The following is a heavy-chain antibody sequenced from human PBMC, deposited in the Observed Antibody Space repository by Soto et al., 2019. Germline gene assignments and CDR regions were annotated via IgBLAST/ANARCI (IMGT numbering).Heavy chain of an antibody. J-gene: IGHJ6*02. V-gene: IGHV1-8*01. CDR3: ASGSSGWGGGYYYYGMDV. CDR1: GYTFTSYD. D-gene: IGHD6-19*01. CDR2: MNPNSGNT. Sequence: ASVKVSCKASGYTFTSYDINWVRQATGQGLEWMGWMNPNSGNTGYAQKFQGRVTMTRNTSISTAYMELSSLRSEDTAVYYCASGSSGWGGGYYYYGMDVWGQGTTVTVSS.